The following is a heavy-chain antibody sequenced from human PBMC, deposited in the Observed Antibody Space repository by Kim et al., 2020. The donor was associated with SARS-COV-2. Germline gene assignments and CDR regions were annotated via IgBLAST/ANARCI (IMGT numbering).Heavy chain of an antibody. D-gene: IGHD3-9*01. V-gene: IGHV4-31*03. J-gene: IGHJ4*02. CDR2: IYYSGST. Sequence: SETLSLTCTVSGGSISSGGYYWSWIRQHPGKGLEWIGYIYYSGSTYYNPSLKSRVTISVDTSKNQFSLKLSSVTAADTAVYYCASATYYDILSRGPDPAEVDYWGQGTLVTVSS. CDR3: ASATYYDILSRGPDPAEVDY. CDR1: GGSISSGGYY.